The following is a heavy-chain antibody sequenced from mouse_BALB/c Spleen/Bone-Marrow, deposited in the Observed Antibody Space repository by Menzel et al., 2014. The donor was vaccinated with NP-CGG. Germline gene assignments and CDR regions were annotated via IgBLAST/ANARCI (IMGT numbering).Heavy chain of an antibody. D-gene: IGHD1-3*01. CDR3: ARRYCKGWYFNV. J-gene: IGHJ1*01. Sequence: QSRFRLSNAGVSLKISCKATGYTFGGYWIEWVKQRPGHGLEWIGEILPGSASNKYNEKLKGKVTFIADTSSNTACLQLRSLRSEDSAVYYCARRYCKGWYFNVWGAGTTVTVSS. V-gene: IGHV1-9*01. CDR1: GYTFGGYW. CDR2: ILPGSASN.